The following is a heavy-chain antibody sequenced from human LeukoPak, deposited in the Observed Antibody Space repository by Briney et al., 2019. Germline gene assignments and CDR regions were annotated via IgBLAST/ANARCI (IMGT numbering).Heavy chain of an antibody. CDR1: GFTFSSYW. CDR2: INSDGSST. D-gene: IGHD6-19*01. V-gene: IGHV3-74*01. CDR3: AKDGRATSWLGTYYYYYYGMDV. J-gene: IGHJ6*02. Sequence: GGSLRLSCAASGFTFSSYWMHWVRQAPGKGLVWVSRINSDGSSTSYADSVKGRFTISRDNAKNSLYLQMNSLRAEDTAVYYCAKDGRATSWLGTYYYYYYGMDVWGQGTTVTVSS.